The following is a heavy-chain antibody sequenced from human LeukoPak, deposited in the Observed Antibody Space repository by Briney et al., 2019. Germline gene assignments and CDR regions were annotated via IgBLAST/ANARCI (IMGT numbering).Heavy chain of an antibody. CDR2: IYYSGST. J-gene: IGHJ4*02. CDR3: ARHGGLKYGGYERRFDY. D-gene: IGHD5-12*01. Sequence: SSETLSLTCTVSGGSISSSSYFWGWTRQPPGKGLEWIGSIYYSGSTYYNPSLESRVTISVDTSKNQFSLKLNSVTAADTAVYYCARHGGLKYGGYERRFDYWGQGTLVTVSS. V-gene: IGHV4-39*01. CDR1: GGSISSSSYF.